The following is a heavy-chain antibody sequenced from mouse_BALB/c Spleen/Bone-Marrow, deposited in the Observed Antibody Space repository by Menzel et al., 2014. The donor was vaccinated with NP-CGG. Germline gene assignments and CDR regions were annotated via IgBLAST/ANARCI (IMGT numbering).Heavy chain of an antibody. Sequence: EVQVVESGGGLVQPGGSLKLSCAASGFDFSRYWMSWVRQAPGKGLEWIGEINPDSSTINYTPSLKDKFNISRDNAKNTLYLQMSKVRSEDTALYYCSRLYYHGNFAYWGQGTLVTVSA. D-gene: IGHD1-1*01. J-gene: IGHJ3*01. CDR1: GFDFSRYW. CDR2: INPDSSTI. V-gene: IGHV4-1*02. CDR3: SRLYYHGNFAY.